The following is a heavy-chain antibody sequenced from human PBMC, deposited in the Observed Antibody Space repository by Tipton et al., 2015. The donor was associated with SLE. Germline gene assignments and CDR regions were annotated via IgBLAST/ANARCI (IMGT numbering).Heavy chain of an antibody. V-gene: IGHV4-59*08. Sequence: TLSLTCTVSGGSISSYYWSWIRQPPGKGLEWIGYIYNSVSTKYSPSLKSRVTISLDTSTNQFSLRLSSVTAADTAVYYCARGMLTWRGAIIGADVWGQGTTVNVSS. CDR3: ARGMLTWRGAIIGADV. CDR2: IYNSVST. D-gene: IGHD2-8*01. J-gene: IGHJ6*02. CDR1: GGSISSYY.